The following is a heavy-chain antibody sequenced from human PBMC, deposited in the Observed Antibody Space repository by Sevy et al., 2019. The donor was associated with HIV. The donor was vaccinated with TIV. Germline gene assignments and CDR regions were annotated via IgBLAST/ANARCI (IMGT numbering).Heavy chain of an antibody. Sequence: GGSLRLSCTTSGFTFGDYAMSWFRQAPGKGLEWVGFIRSKAYGGTTEYAASVKGRFTISRDDSKSIAYLQMNSLKTEDTAVYYCTRDLRRDGYNYNYWGQGTLVTVSS. D-gene: IGHD5-12*01. CDR2: IRSKAYGGTT. V-gene: IGHV3-49*03. CDR1: GFTFGDYA. CDR3: TRDLRRDGYNYNY. J-gene: IGHJ4*02.